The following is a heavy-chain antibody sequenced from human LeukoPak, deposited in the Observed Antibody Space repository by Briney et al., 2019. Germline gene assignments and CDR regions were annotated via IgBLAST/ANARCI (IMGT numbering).Heavy chain of an antibody. V-gene: IGHV3-74*01. CDR3: ARPDINYDFWSGYYSSNAFDI. D-gene: IGHD3-3*01. CDR2: INTDGSST. Sequence: GGSLRLSCAASGFTFSSYWMHWVRQAPGKGLVWVSRINTDGSSTSYADSVKGRFTISRDNAKNTLYPQMNSLRAEDTAVYYCARPDINYDFWSGYYSSNAFDIWGQGTMVTVSS. CDR1: GFTFSSYW. J-gene: IGHJ3*02.